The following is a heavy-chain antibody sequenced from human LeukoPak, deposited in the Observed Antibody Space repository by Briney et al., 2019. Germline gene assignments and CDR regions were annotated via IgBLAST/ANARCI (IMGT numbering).Heavy chain of an antibody. CDR3: ASNGLEMATTPFPY. D-gene: IGHD5-24*01. CDR2: INHSGST. V-gene: IGHV4-34*01. CDR1: GGSFTDYY. J-gene: IGHJ4*02. Sequence: SETLSLTCAVYGGSFTDYYWSWIRQPPGKGLEWIGEINHSGSTNYSPSLKSRVNISVDTSKNQFSLKLSSVTAADTAMYYCASNGLEMATTPFPYWGQGTLVAVSS.